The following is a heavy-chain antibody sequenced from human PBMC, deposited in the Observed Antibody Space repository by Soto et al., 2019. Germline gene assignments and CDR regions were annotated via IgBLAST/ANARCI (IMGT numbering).Heavy chain of an antibody. J-gene: IGHJ6*03. V-gene: IGHV3-21*01. CDR2: ISSSSSYI. CDR3: ARRPIVLVPASTNHERGYYYYYYMDV. CDR1: GFTFSSYS. D-gene: IGHD2-2*01. Sequence: EVQLVESGGGLVKPGGSLRLSCAASGFTFSSYSMNWVRQAPGKGLEWVSSISSSSSYIYYADSVKGRFTISRDNAKHSLYLQMNSLRAEDTAVYYCARRPIVLVPASTNHERGYYYYYYMDVWGKGTTVTVSS.